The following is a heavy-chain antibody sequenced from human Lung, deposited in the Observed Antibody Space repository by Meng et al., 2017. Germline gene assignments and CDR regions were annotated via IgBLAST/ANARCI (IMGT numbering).Heavy chain of an antibody. Sequence: QVQPQQWGAGLVTPSDTLALSCAVSGGSFSDYYWSWIRQPPVKGLEWIGEINHSGSTNYNPSLESRATISVDTSQNNLSLKLSSVTAADSAVYYCARGPTTMAHDFDYWGQGTLVTVSS. D-gene: IGHD4-11*01. CDR1: GGSFSDYY. V-gene: IGHV4-34*01. J-gene: IGHJ4*02. CDR2: INHSGST. CDR3: ARGPTTMAHDFDY.